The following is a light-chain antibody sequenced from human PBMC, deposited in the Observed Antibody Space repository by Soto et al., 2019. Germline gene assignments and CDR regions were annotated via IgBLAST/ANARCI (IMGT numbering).Light chain of an antibody. CDR2: AAS. Sequence: ETVMTQSPVTLSVSPGDTATLSCRASQRVSSHLAWYQQKPGQAPRLLIYAASTRATGIPVRFSGSGSEAEFTLTIRSLQSEVSALYYCHQYTHLPWTFGLGTK. V-gene: IGKV3-15*01. CDR3: HQYTHLPWT. J-gene: IGKJ1*01. CDR1: QRVSSH.